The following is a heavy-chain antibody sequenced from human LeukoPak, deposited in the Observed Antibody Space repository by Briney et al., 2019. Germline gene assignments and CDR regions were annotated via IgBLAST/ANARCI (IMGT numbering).Heavy chain of an antibody. CDR1: GFRFSIFG. V-gene: IGHV3-13*01. CDR3: AGGHDGLDY. Sequence: GGSLRLSCAASGFRFSIFGMHWVRHAPGKGLEWVSTIGSAGDTYYPGSVKGRFTISRENAKNSLYLQMNSLRAGDTAVYYCAGGHDGLDYWGQGTLVTVSS. CDR2: IGSAGDT. D-gene: IGHD1-1*01. J-gene: IGHJ4*02.